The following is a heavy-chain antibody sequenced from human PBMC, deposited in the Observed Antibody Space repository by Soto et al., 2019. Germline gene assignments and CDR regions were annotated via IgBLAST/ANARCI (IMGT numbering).Heavy chain of an antibody. J-gene: IGHJ3*02. V-gene: IGHV1-69*01. D-gene: IGHD3-9*01. CDR3: ARDRILRYFAWSPDCALGI. CDR1: GGTFSSYA. CDR2: IIPIYGTA. Sequence: QVQLVQSGAEVKKPGSSVKVSCKASGGTFSSYAISWVRQAPGQGLEWMGGIIPIYGTANYAQKFQGRVTITADESTSTAYMELSILRSEDTAVYYCARDRILRYFAWSPDCALGIWGQGTMVTVSS.